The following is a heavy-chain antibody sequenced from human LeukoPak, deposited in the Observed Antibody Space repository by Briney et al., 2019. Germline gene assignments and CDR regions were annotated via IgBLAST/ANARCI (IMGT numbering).Heavy chain of an antibody. CDR1: GYTFTSYG. CDR2: ISAYNGNT. D-gene: IGHD5-12*01. Sequence: ASVKVSCKASGYTFTSYGISWVRQAPGQGLEWMGWISAYNGNTNYAQKLQGRVTVTTDTSTSTAYMELRSLRSDDTAVYYCARENSGGYSGYGSIDYWGQGTLVTVSS. CDR3: ARENSGGYSGYGSIDY. J-gene: IGHJ4*02. V-gene: IGHV1-18*01.